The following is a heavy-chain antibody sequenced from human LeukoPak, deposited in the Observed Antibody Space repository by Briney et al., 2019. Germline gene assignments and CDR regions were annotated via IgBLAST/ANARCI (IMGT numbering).Heavy chain of an antibody. V-gene: IGHV4-39*01. D-gene: IGHD3-10*01. CDR1: GGSISSSSYF. Sequence: SETLSLTCTVSGGSISSSSYFWGWIRQSPGKGLEWIGSIHSSGSTYYKPSLKSRITISVDTSKNLFSLKLSSVTAADTAVYYCGGRTGTHLPNWFDPWGQGTLVTVSS. J-gene: IGHJ5*02. CDR3: GGRTGTHLPNWFDP. CDR2: IHSSGST.